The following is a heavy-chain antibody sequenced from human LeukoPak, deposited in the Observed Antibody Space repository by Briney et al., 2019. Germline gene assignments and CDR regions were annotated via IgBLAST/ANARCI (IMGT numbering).Heavy chain of an antibody. CDR3: CGVVITSGAEYFQH. CDR1: GGSISSYY. V-gene: IGHV4-59*01. J-gene: IGHJ1*01. CDR2: IYYSGST. D-gene: IGHD3-3*01. Sequence: SETLSLTCTVSGGSISSYYWSWIRQSPGKGLAWNGYIYYSGSTNYNPSLKSRVTISVDTSKNQFSLKLSSVTAADTAVYYCCGVVITSGAEYFQHWGQGTLVTVSS.